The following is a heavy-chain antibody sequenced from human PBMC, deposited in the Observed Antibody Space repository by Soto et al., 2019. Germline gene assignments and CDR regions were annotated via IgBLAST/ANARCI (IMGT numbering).Heavy chain of an antibody. J-gene: IGHJ5*02. D-gene: IGHD6-19*01. V-gene: IGHV4-4*02. CDR1: GDSISSTHW. CDR2: IYHSGST. Sequence: SETLSLTCVVSGDSISSTHWWTWVRQTPGRGLEWIGYIYHSGSTYYNPSLKSRVTISVDRSKNQFSLKLSSVTAADTAVYYCARGKWLVQKGNNWFDPWGQGTLVTVSS. CDR3: ARGKWLVQKGNNWFDP.